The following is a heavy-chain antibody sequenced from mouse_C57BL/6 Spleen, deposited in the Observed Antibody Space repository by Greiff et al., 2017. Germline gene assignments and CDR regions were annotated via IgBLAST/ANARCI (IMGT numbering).Heavy chain of an antibody. V-gene: IGHV1-64*01. CDR3: AREGGSSYGFDY. Sequence: QVQLQQPGAELVKPGASVKLSCKASGYTFTSYWMHWVKQRPGQGLEWIGMIHPNSGSTNYNEKFKSKATLTVDKSTSTAYMQLSSLTSEDSAVYYSAREGGSSYGFDYWGQGTTLTVSS. CDR2: IHPNSGST. D-gene: IGHD1-1*01. CDR1: GYTFTSYW. J-gene: IGHJ2*01.